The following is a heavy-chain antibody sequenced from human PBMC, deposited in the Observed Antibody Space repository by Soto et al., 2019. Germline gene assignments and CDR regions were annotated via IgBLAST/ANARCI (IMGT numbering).Heavy chain of an antibody. CDR2: IYYSGST. D-gene: IGHD3-3*01. Sequence: SETLSLTCTVSGGSISSYYWSWIRQPPGKGLEWIGYIYYSGSTNYNPSLKSRVTISVDTSKNQFSLKLSSVTAADTAVYYCARHPYYDFWSGYYSPDYYYMDVWGKGTTVTVSS. V-gene: IGHV4-59*08. CDR3: ARHPYYDFWSGYYSPDYYYMDV. CDR1: GGSISSYY. J-gene: IGHJ6*03.